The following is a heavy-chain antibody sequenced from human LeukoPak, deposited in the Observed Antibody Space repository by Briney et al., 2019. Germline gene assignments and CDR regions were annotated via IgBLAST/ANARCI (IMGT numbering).Heavy chain of an antibody. V-gene: IGHV1-58*01. D-gene: IGHD2-2*02. CDR3: AAGGAVVPAAIRSHYYYYMDV. CDR2: IVVGSGNT. J-gene: IGHJ6*03. CDR1: GFTFTSSA. Sequence: GASVKVSCKASGFTFTSSAVQWVRQARGQRLEWIGWIVVGSGNTNYAQKFQERVTITRDMSTSTAYMELSSLRSEDTAVYYCAAGGAVVPAAIRSHYYYYMDVWGKGTTVTVSS.